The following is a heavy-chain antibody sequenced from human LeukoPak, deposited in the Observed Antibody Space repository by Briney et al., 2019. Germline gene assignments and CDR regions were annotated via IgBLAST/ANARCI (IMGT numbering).Heavy chain of an antibody. J-gene: IGHJ4*02. D-gene: IGHD3-16*01. CDR2: VSASGKS. CDR1: GGSISSDY. Sequence: SETLSLTCTVSGGSISSDYWSWIRQPPGKGLEWIVYVSASGKSNYDSSLKSRATISVDTSRNQFSLRVNYVTAADTAVYYCAKVGRGDHTWGSYSFDYWGQGILVTVSS. V-gene: IGHV4-59*01. CDR3: AKVGRGDHTWGSYSFDY.